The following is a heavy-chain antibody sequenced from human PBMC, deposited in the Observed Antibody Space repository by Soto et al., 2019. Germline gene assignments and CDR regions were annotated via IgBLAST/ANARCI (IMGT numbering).Heavy chain of an antibody. V-gene: IGHV4-59*01. CDR3: ARDGYNSLFDY. Sequence: LSLTCTVSGGSISSYYWSWIRQPPGKGLEWIGYIYYSGSTNYNPSLKSRVTISVDTSKNQFSLKLSSVTAADTAVYYCARDGYNSLFDYWGQGTLVTVSS. CDR1: GGSISSYY. D-gene: IGHD5-12*01. J-gene: IGHJ4*02. CDR2: IYYSGST.